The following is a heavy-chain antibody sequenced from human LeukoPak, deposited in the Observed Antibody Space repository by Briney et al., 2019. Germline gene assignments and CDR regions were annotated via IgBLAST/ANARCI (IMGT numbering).Heavy chain of an antibody. CDR1: GFTFSSYA. CDR2: ISGSGGST. V-gene: IGHV3-23*01. CDR3: AKSPPMVRGVQVFDY. D-gene: IGHD3-10*01. J-gene: IGHJ4*02. Sequence: TGGSLRLSCAASGFTFSSYAMSWVRQAPGKGLEWVSAISGSGGSTYYADSVKGRFTISRDNSKNTLYLQMNSLRAEDTAVYYCAKSPPMVRGVQVFDYWGQGTLVTVSS.